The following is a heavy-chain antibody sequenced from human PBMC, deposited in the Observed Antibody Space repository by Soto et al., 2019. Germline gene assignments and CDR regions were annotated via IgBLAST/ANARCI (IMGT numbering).Heavy chain of an antibody. D-gene: IGHD1-26*01. CDR1: GFTFSSYA. CDR2: ISGSGGST. V-gene: IGHV3-23*01. J-gene: IGHJ3*02. CDR3: SGLRRWVGATSDRAFDI. Sequence: EAQLLESGGDLVQPGGSLRLSCAASGFTFSSYAMCWVRQAPGKGLEWVSAISGSGGSTYYADSVKGRFTISKDNSKHTVFLKMYGLRADDTAVYYCSGLRRWVGATSDRAFDIWGQGTMVTVSS.